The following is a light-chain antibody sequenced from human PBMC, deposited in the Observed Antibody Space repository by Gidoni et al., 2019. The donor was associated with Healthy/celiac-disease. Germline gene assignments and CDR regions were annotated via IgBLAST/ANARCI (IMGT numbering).Light chain of an antibody. CDR3: QQYNNWPRWT. J-gene: IGKJ1*01. CDR2: GAP. CDR1: QSVSSN. V-gene: IGKV3-15*01. Sequence: EIVMTQSPATLSVSPGERATLSCRASQSVSSNLAWYQQKPGQAPRLRIYGAPTRATGIPARFSGSGSGTEFTLTISSLQSEDFAVYYCQQYNNWPRWTFGQGTKVEIK.